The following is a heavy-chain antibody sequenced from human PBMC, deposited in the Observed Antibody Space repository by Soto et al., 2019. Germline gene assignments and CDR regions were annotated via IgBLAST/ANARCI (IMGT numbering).Heavy chain of an antibody. CDR2: IYSSGST. D-gene: IGHD1-7*01. V-gene: IGHV4-59*01. CDR3: ARGGASFFELVQN. CDR1: GGSINNYY. Sequence: QVQLQESGPGLVKPSETLSLTCVVSGGSINNYYWSWIRQPPGKGLEWIGYIYSSGSTNYNPSLKSRVTISVETSKNHLSLQLTSASAADTAIYYCARGGASFFELVQNWGQGTLVTVSS. J-gene: IGHJ1*01.